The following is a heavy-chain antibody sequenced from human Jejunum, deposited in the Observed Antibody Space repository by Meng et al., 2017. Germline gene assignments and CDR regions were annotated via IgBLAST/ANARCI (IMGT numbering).Heavy chain of an antibody. D-gene: IGHD4-17*01. V-gene: IGHV4-39*07. J-gene: IGHJ5*02. CDR2: IYYSGST. Sequence: QLRLQESGPGLVKPSETLSLTCTVSGGSISSSSYYWGWIRQPPGKGLEWIGSIYYSGSTYYNPSLKSRVTISVDTSKNQFSLKLSSVTAADTAVYYCASYAATVTTLGVVWFDPWGQGTLVTVFS. CDR3: ASYAATVTTLGVVWFDP. CDR1: GGSISSSSYY.